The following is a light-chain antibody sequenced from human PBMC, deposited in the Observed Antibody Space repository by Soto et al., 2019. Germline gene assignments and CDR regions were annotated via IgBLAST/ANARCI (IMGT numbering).Light chain of an antibody. J-gene: IGKJ1*01. CDR2: VAF. CDR1: QGIRNA. Sequence: AIQMTQSPSSLSASVGDRVAITCRASQGIRNALGWYQQKPGKAPKLLISVAFSLQSGVPSRFSGSGSGTEFTLNISSLQSEDFAVYFCQQYNNWPPWTFGQGTKVDIK. V-gene: IGKV1-6*01. CDR3: QQYNNWPPWT.